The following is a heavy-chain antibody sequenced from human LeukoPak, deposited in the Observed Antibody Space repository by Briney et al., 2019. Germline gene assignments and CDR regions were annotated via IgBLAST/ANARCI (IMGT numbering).Heavy chain of an antibody. CDR2: INPSGGST. CDR1: GYTFTSYY. D-gene: IGHD2/OR15-2a*01. J-gene: IGHJ4*02. V-gene: IGHV1-46*01. Sequence: ASVKVSCKASGYTFTSYYMHRVRQAPGRGLEWMGIINPSGGSTRYAQKFQGRVTMTRDTSTSTVYMEPSSLRSEDTAVYYCAREGSDNNFDYWGQGTLVTVSS. CDR3: AREGSDNNFDY.